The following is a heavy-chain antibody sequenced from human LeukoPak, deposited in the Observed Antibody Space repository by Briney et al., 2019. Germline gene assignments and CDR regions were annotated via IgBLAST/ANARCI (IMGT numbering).Heavy chain of an antibody. D-gene: IGHD6-13*01. CDR1: GYTFTSYG. CDR3: ARDPISRPGYSSSWLYYYYYYGMDV. V-gene: IGHV1-18*01. CDR2: ISAYNGNS. Sequence: GSVKVSCKASGYTFTSYGISWLRQAPGRGREWMGWISAYNGNSNYAQKLQGRVTMTTDTSTSTAYMELRSPRSDDTAVYYCARDPISRPGYSSSWLYYYYYYGMDVWGQGTTVTVSS. J-gene: IGHJ6*02.